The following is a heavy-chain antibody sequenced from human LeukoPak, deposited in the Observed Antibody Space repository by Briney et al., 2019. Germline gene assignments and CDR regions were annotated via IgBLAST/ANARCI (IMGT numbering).Heavy chain of an antibody. CDR3: AKAPGYYSYYGMDV. Sequence: QAGGSLRLSCAAPGFTFNSYAMSWVRQAPGKGLEWVSSISNTGGSTYDADSVKGRFTISRDNSTNTLYLQMNSLTAEHPAVYYCAKAPGYYSYYGMDVWGHGTTVTVSS. V-gene: IGHV3-23*01. CDR2: ISNTGGST. J-gene: IGHJ6*02. CDR1: GFTFNSYA.